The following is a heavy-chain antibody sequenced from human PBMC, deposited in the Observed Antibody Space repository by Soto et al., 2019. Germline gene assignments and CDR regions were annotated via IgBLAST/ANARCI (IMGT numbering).Heavy chain of an antibody. V-gene: IGHV1-2*04. CDR1: GYTFTGYY. J-gene: IGHJ6*03. Sequence: ASVKVSCKASGYTFTGYYMHWVRQAPGQGLEWMGWINPNSGGTNYAQKFQGWVTMTRDTSISTAYMELSRLRSDDTAVYYCARGRYYYGSGSYWGNYYYYYMDVWGKGTTVTVSS. D-gene: IGHD3-10*01. CDR2: INPNSGGT. CDR3: ARGRYYYGSGSYWGNYYYYYMDV.